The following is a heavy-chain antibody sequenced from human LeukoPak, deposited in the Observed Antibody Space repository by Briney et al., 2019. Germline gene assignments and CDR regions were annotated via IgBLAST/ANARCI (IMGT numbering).Heavy chain of an antibody. CDR1: GYSISSGYY. J-gene: IGHJ4*02. D-gene: IGHD5-24*01. V-gene: IGHV4-38-2*01. CDR3: ANYVEMATIYY. CDR2: IYHSGST. Sequence: SETLSLTCAVSGYSISSGYYWGWIRQPPGKGLEWIGSIYHSGSTYYNPSLKSRVTISVDTPKNQFSLKLSSVTAADTAVYYCANYVEMATIYYWGQGTLVTVSS.